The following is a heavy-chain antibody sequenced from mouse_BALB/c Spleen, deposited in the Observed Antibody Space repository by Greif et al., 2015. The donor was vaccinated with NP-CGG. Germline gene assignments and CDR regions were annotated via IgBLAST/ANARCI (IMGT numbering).Heavy chain of an antibody. V-gene: IGHV10-1*02. CDR2: IRRESNNYAT. CDR1: GFTFNTYA. CDR3: TVVAAMDY. D-gene: IGHD1-1*01. Sequence: DVQLVESGGGLVQPKGSLKLSCAASGFTFNTYAMNWVRQAPGKGLEWVARIRRESNNYATYYADSVKDRFTISRDDSQSLLYLLMNNLKTEDTAMYYCTVVAAMDYWGQGTSVTVSS. J-gene: IGHJ4*01.